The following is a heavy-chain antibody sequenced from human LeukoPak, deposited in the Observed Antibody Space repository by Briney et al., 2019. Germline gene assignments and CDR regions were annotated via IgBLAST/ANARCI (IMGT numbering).Heavy chain of an antibody. D-gene: IGHD3-3*01. CDR2: IYYSGST. V-gene: IGHV4-59*08. CDR1: GGSISSYY. Sequence: SETLSLTCTVSGGSISSYYWSWIRQPPGKGLEWIGYIYYSGSTNYNPSLKSRVTISVDTSKNQFSLKLSSVTAADTAVYYCASGPHDFWSGYYIDYWGQGTLVTVSS. CDR3: ASGPHDFWSGYYIDY. J-gene: IGHJ4*02.